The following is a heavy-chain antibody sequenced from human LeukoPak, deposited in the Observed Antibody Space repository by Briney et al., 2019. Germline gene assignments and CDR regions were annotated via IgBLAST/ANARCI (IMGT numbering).Heavy chain of an antibody. D-gene: IGHD1-14*01. J-gene: IGHJ4*02. CDR1: GFTFSSYR. CDR3: ARDLPRGYYRKHVDY. V-gene: IGHV3-21*01. CDR2: ISSSSSYI. Sequence: GGSLRLSCAASGFTFSSYRMNWVRQAPVKGLEWVSSISSSSSYIYYADSVKGRFTISRDNAKNSLYLQMNSLRAEDTAVYYCARDLPRGYYRKHVDYWGQGTLVTVSS.